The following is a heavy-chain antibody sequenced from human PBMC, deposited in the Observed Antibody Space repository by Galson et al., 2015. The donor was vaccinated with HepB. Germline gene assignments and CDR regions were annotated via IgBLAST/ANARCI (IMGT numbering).Heavy chain of an antibody. CDR1: GYTFNSYY. Sequence: SVKVSCKASGYTFNSYYMHWVRQAPGQGLEWMGIINPSGGSTSYAQKFQDRVTMTRDTSTSTVYMELSSLRSEDTAVYYCARDTQAAAALDYWGQGTLVTVSS. J-gene: IGHJ4*02. V-gene: IGHV1-46*02. CDR3: ARDTQAAAALDY. CDR2: INPSGGST. D-gene: IGHD6-13*01.